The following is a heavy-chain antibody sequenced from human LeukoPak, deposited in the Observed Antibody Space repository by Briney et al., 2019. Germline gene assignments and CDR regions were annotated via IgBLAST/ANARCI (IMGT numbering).Heavy chain of an antibody. CDR3: ARESSSSRYFMDV. Sequence: SETLSLTCSVSGGSTSTSTSYWGWIRQPPGKGLEWIGSIHYSGSTYKNPSLKSRVTISMDTSESQFSLKVTSLTAADSAVYYCARESSSSRYFMDVWGRGTTVTVSS. J-gene: IGHJ6*03. D-gene: IGHD6-6*01. V-gene: IGHV4-39*07. CDR2: IHYSGST. CDR1: GGSTSTSTSY.